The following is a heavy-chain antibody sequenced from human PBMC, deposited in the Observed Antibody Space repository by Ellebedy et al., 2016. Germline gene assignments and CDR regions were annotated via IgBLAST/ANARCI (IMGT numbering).Heavy chain of an antibody. J-gene: IGHJ6*04. Sequence: GGSLRLXXAASGFTFSSYGMHWVRQAPGKGLEWVAVISYDGSNKYYADSVKGRFTISRDNSKNTLYLQMNSLRAEDTAVYYCAKDWQQLVPSPVDGWGKGTTVTVSS. CDR2: ISYDGSNK. D-gene: IGHD6-13*01. CDR3: AKDWQQLVPSPVDG. CDR1: GFTFSSYG. V-gene: IGHV3-30*18.